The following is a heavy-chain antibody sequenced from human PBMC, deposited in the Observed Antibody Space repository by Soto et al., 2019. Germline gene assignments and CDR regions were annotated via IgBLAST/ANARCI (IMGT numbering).Heavy chain of an antibody. Sequence: GGSLRLSCAASGFSFSTYGMHWVRQAPGKGLEWVAFISNDGSNKYYADSVKGRFTISRDNSKNTVYLQMNSLRADDTAVYYCARDQSYLSFWGLGTLVTVSS. CDR2: ISNDGSNK. D-gene: IGHD3-10*01. J-gene: IGHJ4*02. V-gene: IGHV3-30*03. CDR1: GFSFSTYG. CDR3: ARDQSYLSF.